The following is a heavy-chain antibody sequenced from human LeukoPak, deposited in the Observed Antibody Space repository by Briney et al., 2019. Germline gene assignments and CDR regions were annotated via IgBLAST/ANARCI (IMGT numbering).Heavy chain of an antibody. CDR2: IYYSGST. CDR1: GGSISSYY. V-gene: IGHV4-59*01. Sequence: KPSETLSLTCTVSGGSISSYYWSWIRQPPGKGLEWIGYIYYSGSTNYNPSLKSRVTISVNTSKNQFSLKLSSVTAADTAVYDCARGLYPYYWYFDLWGRGTLVTVSS. J-gene: IGHJ2*01. CDR3: ARGLYPYYWYFDL. D-gene: IGHD2-2*02.